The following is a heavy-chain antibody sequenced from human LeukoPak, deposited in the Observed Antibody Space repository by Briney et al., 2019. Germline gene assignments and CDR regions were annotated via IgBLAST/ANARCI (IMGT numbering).Heavy chain of an antibody. D-gene: IGHD3-10*01. V-gene: IGHV3-48*03. J-gene: IGHJ1*01. CDR3: AKVAKYYYGSETYYFFAH. CDR2: ISSSGSTI. CDR1: GFTFSSYE. Sequence: GGSLRLSCAASGFTFSSYEMNWVRQAPGKGLEWVSYISSSGSTIYYADSVKGRFTISRDNAKNSLYLQMNSLGVEDTAIYYCAKVAKYYYGSETYYFFAHWGQGTPVTASS.